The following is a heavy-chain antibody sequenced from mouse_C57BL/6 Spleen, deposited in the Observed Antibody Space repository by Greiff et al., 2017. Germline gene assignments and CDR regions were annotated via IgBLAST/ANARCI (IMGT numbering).Heavy chain of an antibody. CDR2: IDPADGDT. CDR3: TAEGYGTDFDC. V-gene: IGHV14-1*01. Sequence: VQLQQPGAELVMPGASVKLSCTASGFNFTDYYMHWVKQRPEQGLEWIGRIDPADGDTDYNPKFQGKATLTVDTSSNPAYMQLSSLTSEDAAVYCSTAEGYGTDFDCWGQGTTLTVSA. D-gene: IGHD2-1*01. J-gene: IGHJ2*01. CDR1: GFNFTDYY.